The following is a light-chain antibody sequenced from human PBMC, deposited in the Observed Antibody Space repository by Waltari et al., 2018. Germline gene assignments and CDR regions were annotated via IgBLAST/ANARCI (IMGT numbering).Light chain of an antibody. CDR2: GAS. V-gene: IGKV3-20*01. CDR3: QQYGSSPGT. Sequence: ETVLTQSPGTLSLSPGAGATLSCRASQSVSNDYLAWYQQKPGQAPRLLIYGASSRATGIPDRFGGSGSGTDFTLTISRLEPEDFAVYYCQQYGSSPGTFGQGTKVEIK. J-gene: IGKJ2*01. CDR1: QSVSNDY.